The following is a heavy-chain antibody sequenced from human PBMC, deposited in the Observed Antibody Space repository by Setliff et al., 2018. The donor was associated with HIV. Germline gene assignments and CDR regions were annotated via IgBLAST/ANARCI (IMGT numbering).Heavy chain of an antibody. D-gene: IGHD6-13*01. Sequence: ASVKVSCKPSGYTFGNYYIHWVRQAPGQGLEWMGIISPSGGRPSYSQKFQGRVTMTWVTSTRTFYMQLRSLRSDDAAVYYCARDSDQGATGHYGMDVWG. CDR2: ISPSGGRP. CDR3: ARDSDQGATGHYGMDV. CDR1: GYTFGNYY. J-gene: IGHJ6*01. V-gene: IGHV1-46*01.